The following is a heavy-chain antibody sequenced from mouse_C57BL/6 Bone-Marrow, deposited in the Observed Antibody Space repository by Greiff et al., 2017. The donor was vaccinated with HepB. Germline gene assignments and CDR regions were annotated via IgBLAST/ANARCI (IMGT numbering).Heavy chain of an antibody. CDR3: ALITTVVANYYAMDY. CDR2: IYPGDGDT. CDR1: GYAFSSSW. V-gene: IGHV1-82*01. D-gene: IGHD1-1*01. J-gene: IGHJ4*01. Sequence: VKLQESGPELVKPGASVKISCKASGYAFSSSWMNWVKQRPGKGLEWIGRIYPGDGDTNYNGKFKGKATLTADKSSSTAYMQLSSLTSEDSAVYFCALITTVVANYYAMDYWGQGTSVTVSS.